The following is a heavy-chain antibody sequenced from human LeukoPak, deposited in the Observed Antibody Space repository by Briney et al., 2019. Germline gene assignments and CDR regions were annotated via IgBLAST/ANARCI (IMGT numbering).Heavy chain of an antibody. D-gene: IGHD1-26*01. J-gene: IGHJ4*02. CDR1: GYTFITYG. CDR3: ARDLGATGDY. Sequence: ASVKVSCKASGYTFITYGISWVRQAPGQGLEWMGIINPSGGSTSYAQKFQGRVTMTRDTSTSTVYMELSSLRSEDTAVYYCARDLGATGDYWGQGTLVTVSS. V-gene: IGHV1-46*01. CDR2: INPSGGST.